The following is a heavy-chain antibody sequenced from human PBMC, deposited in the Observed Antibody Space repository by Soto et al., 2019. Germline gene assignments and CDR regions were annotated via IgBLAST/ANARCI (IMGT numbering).Heavy chain of an antibody. Sequence: GGSLRLSCAASGFTFSGSAMHWVRQASGKGLGWVGRIRSKADSYATVYAASVKGRFTISRDDSKNTAYLQMNSLKTEDTAVYYCTRGHFANYDFWSPRVSMDVWGQGTTVTVSS. CDR2: IRSKADSYAT. J-gene: IGHJ6*02. CDR3: TRGHFANYDFWSPRVSMDV. D-gene: IGHD3-3*01. CDR1: GFTFSGSA. V-gene: IGHV3-73*01.